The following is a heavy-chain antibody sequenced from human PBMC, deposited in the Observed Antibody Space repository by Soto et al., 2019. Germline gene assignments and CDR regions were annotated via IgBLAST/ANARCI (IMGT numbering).Heavy chain of an antibody. CDR1: GGSISSYY. D-gene: IGHD4-17*01. Sequence: SETLSLTCTVSGGSISSYYWSWIRQPPGKGLEWIGYIYYSGSTNYNPSLKSRVTISVDTSKNQLSLKLSSVTAADTAVHYCARRYGYYFDYWGQGTLVTVSS. CDR3: ARRYGYYFDY. J-gene: IGHJ4*02. V-gene: IGHV4-59*08. CDR2: IYYSGST.